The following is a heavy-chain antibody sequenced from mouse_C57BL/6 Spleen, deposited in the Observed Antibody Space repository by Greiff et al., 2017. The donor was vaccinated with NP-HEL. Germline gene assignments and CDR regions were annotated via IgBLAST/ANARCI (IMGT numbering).Heavy chain of an antibody. CDR2: INPSNGGT. J-gene: IGHJ2*01. Sequence: VQLQQPGTELVKPGASVKLSCKASGYTFTSYWMHWVKQRPGQGLEWIGNINPSNGGTNYNEKFKSTATLTVDKSSSTAYMQRSSLTSEDSAVYYCAREDDDGYLFDYWGQGTTLTVSS. D-gene: IGHD2-3*01. CDR3: AREDDDGYLFDY. V-gene: IGHV1-53*01. CDR1: GYTFTSYW.